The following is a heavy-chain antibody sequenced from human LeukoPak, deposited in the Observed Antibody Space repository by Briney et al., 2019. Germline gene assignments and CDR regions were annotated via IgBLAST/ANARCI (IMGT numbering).Heavy chain of an antibody. CDR2: IYPGDSDT. Sequence: GESLKIFCKGSGYSFTSFWIGWVRQMPGKGLEWMGIIYPGDSDTSYSPSFQGQVTISADKSISTAYLQWSSLKASDTAMYYCARQGPGYSSSWYWFFDLWGRGTLVTVSS. CDR1: GYSFTSFW. D-gene: IGHD6-13*01. V-gene: IGHV5-51*01. CDR3: ARQGPGYSSSWYWFFDL. J-gene: IGHJ2*01.